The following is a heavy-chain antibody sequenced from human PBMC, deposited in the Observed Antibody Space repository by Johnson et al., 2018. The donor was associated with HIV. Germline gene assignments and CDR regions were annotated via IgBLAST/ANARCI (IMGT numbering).Heavy chain of an antibody. J-gene: IGHJ3*02. CDR2: IRYDGSNK. V-gene: IGHV3-30*02. CDR3: ARADGSQAFDI. Sequence: QVQLVESGGGVVQPGGSLRLSCAASGFTFSSYGMHWVRQAPGKGLEWVAFIRYDGSNKYYADSVKGRFTISRDNSKNTLYLQMNSLRAEDTAVYYCARADGSQAFDIWGQGTMVTVSS. CDR1: GFTFSSYG. D-gene: IGHD2-2*03.